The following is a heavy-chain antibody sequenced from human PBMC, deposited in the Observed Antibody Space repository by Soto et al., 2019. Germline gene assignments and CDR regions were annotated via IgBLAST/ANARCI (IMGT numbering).Heavy chain of an antibody. CDR3: ARAKQTTVTTLEFYYYYYMDV. J-gene: IGHJ6*03. CDR1: GFTFSSYW. D-gene: IGHD4-4*01. Sequence: GGSLRLSCAASGFTFSSYWMSWVRQAPGKGLEWVANIKQDGSEKYYVDSVKGRFTISRDNAKNSLYLQMNSLRAEDTAVYYCARAKQTTVTTLEFYYYYYMDVWGKGTTVTVSS. V-gene: IGHV3-7*01. CDR2: IKQDGSEK.